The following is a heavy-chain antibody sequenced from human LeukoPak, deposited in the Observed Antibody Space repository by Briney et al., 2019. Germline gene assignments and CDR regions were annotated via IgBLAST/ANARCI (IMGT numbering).Heavy chain of an antibody. D-gene: IGHD3-3*01. V-gene: IGHV6-1*01. CDR2: TYYRSKWYN. CDR3: ARANGFWSGYYTSYYYYGMDV. CDR1: GDSVSSNSAA. J-gene: IGHJ6*02. Sequence: SQTLSLTCAIPGDSVSSNSAAWNWIRQSPSRGLEWLGRTYYRSKWYNDYAVSVKSRITINPDTSKNQFSLQLNSVTPGDTAVYYCARANGFWSGYYTSYYYYGMDVWGQGTTVTVSS.